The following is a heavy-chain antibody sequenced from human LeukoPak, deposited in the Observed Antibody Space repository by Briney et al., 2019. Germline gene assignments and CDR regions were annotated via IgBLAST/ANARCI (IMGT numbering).Heavy chain of an antibody. CDR2: INPNTGGT. J-gene: IGHJ2*01. Sequence: ASVKVSCKASGYTFTNYYIHWVRQAPGQGLEWMGWINPNTGGTNYAQNFQGWATMTRDTSISTAYMELTRLTSDVTAVYYCARASGVSDFDLWGRGTLVTVSS. CDR3: ARASGVSDFDL. V-gene: IGHV1-2*04. CDR1: GYTFTNYY. D-gene: IGHD5/OR15-5a*01.